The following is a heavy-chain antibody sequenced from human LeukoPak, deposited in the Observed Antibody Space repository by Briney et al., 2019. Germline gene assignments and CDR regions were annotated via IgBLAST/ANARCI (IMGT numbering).Heavy chain of an antibody. D-gene: IGHD3-10*01. Sequence: PSETLSLTCAVSGYSTSSGYYWGWIRQPPGKGLEWIGSIYHSGSTYYNPSLKSRVTISVDTSKNQFSLKLSSVTAADTALYYCAREDYYYGSGSPLGAFDIWGQGTMVTVSS. CDR1: GYSTSSGYY. J-gene: IGHJ3*02. CDR2: IYHSGST. V-gene: IGHV4-38-2*02. CDR3: AREDYYYGSGSPLGAFDI.